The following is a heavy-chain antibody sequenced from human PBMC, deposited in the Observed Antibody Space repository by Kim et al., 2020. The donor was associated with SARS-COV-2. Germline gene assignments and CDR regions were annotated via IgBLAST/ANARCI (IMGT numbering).Heavy chain of an antibody. Sequence: SETLSLTCSVSGVSINSGGSYWTWIRQHPWKVLEWIGHIYYNGNTYYNPSLESRVTMSRDIFRNQFSLRLSSVTAADTAVYYCSRFRPHFADYWGQGALVTVSS. D-gene: IGHD6-6*01. V-gene: IGHV4-31*03. CDR3: SRFRPHFADY. CDR1: GVSINSGGSY. J-gene: IGHJ4*02. CDR2: IYYNGNT.